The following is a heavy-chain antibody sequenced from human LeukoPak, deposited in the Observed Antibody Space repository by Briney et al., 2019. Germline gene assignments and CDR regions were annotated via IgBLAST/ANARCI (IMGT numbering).Heavy chain of an antibody. CDR1: GGSFSGYY. Sequence: PSETLSLTCAVYGGSFSGYYWSWIRQPPGKGLEWIGEINHSGSTNYNPSLKSRVTISVDTSKNQFSLKLSSVTAADTAVYYCASFPGIAAAADYWGQGTLVTVSS. V-gene: IGHV4-34*01. CDR2: INHSGST. J-gene: IGHJ4*02. D-gene: IGHD6-13*01. CDR3: ASFPGIAAAADY.